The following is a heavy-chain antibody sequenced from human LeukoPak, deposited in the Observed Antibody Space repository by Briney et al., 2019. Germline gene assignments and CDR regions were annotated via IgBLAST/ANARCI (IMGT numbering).Heavy chain of an antibody. V-gene: IGHV3-30*03. CDR2: ISYDGSNE. Sequence: GGSLRLSCAASGFPFSNYGMHCVRQAPGKGLEWVAVISYDGSNEYYADSVKGRFPISRDNSKNTLYLQMNSLRAEDTAVYYCAGSWFYRDYFEYWGQGTLVTVSS. D-gene: IGHD3-10*01. CDR1: GFPFSNYG. CDR3: AGSWFYRDYFEY. J-gene: IGHJ4*02.